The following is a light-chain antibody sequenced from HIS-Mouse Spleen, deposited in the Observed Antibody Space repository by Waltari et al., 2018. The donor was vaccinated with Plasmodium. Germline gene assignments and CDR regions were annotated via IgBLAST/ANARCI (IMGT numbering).Light chain of an antibody. CDR2: ENN. CDR3: GTWDSSLSAGVV. J-gene: IGLJ2*01. V-gene: IGLV1-51*01. Sequence: QSVLTQPPSVSAAPGQKVTISCSGSSSNIGNNYVSWYQQHPGTAPKLLIYENNKRPSGIPDRFSGSKAGTSATLGITGLQTGDEADYYCGTWDSSLSAGVVFGGGTKLTVL. CDR1: SSNIGNNY.